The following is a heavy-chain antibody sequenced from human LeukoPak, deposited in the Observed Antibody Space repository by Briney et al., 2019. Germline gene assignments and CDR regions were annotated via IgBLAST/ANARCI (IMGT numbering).Heavy chain of an antibody. CDR1: GFTVSSNY. V-gene: IGHV3-66*02. J-gene: IGHJ4*02. D-gene: IGHD3-3*01. CDR2: IYSGGST. CDR3: ARDRAAHTIFGVPRVD. Sequence: GGSLSLSCAASGFTVSSNYMSWVRQAPGKGLEWVSVIYSGGSTYYADSVKGRFTISRDNSKNTLYLQMNSLRAEDTAVYYCARDRAAHTIFGVPRVDWGQGTLVTVSS.